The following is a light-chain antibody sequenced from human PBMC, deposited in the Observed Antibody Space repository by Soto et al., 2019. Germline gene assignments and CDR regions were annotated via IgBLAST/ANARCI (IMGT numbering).Light chain of an antibody. CDR1: QSLLHITGETF. J-gene: IGKJ5*01. V-gene: IGKV2D-29*02. Sequence: DDVRTQTPLSLSVAPGQPASISCKSSQSLLHITGETFLFWYLQKPGQSPQLLIYEVSTRVSGVPDRFSGSGSGTDFALEISRVETDDVGIYYCMQSTQLPPTFGQGTRLEIK. CDR2: EVS. CDR3: MQSTQLPPT.